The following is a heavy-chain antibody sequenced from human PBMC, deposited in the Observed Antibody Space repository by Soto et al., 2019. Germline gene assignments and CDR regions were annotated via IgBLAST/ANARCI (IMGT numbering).Heavy chain of an antibody. CDR3: AREVRRGGYDYYYYYGMDV. CDR1: GGSISSGDYY. V-gene: IGHV4-30-4*01. CDR2: IYYSGST. D-gene: IGHD5-12*01. J-gene: IGHJ6*02. Sequence: SETLSLTCTVSGGSISSGDYYWSWIRQPPGKGLEWIGYIYYSGSTYYNPSLKSRVTISVDTSKNQFSLKLSSVTAADTAVYYCAREVRRGGYDYYYYYGMDVWGQGTTVTGS.